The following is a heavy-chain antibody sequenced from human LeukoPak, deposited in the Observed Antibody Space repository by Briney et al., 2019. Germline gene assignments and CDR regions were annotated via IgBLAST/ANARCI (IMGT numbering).Heavy chain of an antibody. CDR3: ARATCGTVAGTVFDY. Sequence: PGGSLRLSCAASGFTFSSYSMNWVRQAPGKGLEWVSSISSSSSYIYYADSVKGRFTISRDNAKNSLYLQMNSLRAEDTAVYYWARATCGTVAGTVFDYWGQGTLVTVSS. CDR1: GFTFSSYS. D-gene: IGHD6-19*01. J-gene: IGHJ4*02. V-gene: IGHV3-21*01. CDR2: ISSSSSYI.